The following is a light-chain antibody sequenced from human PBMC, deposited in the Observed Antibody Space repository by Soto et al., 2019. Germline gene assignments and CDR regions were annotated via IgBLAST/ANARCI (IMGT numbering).Light chain of an antibody. J-gene: IGLJ1*01. CDR2: DVS. CDR1: SNDVGDYNY. V-gene: IGLV2-14*01. Sequence: QSALTPPAPVCGSPGQSITLSCTGTSNDVGDYNYVSWYQQHPGKAPKLMIYDVSNRPSGVSNRFSGSKSGNTASLTISGLQAEDEADYYCSSYTSSSTFYVFGTGTKVTVL. CDR3: SSYTSSSTFYV.